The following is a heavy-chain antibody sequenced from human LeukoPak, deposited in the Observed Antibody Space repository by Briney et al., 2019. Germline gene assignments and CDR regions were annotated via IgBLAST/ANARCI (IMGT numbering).Heavy chain of an antibody. D-gene: IGHD5-12*01. V-gene: IGHV3-7*04. CDR1: GFTFSRFW. J-gene: IGHJ4*02. CDR2: IKQDGSEK. CDR3: ARDGTYTDYDPDFDI. Sequence: GGSLRLSCAASGFTFSRFWMSWVRQAPGKGLEWVANIKQDGSEKYYVDTVKGRFTISRDNAKNSLYLQMNSLRAEDTAVFYCARDGTYTDYDPDFDIWGQGALVTVSS.